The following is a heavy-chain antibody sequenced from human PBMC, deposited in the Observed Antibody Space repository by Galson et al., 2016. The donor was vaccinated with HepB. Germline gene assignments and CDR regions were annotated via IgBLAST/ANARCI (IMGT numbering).Heavy chain of an antibody. J-gene: IGHJ4*02. D-gene: IGHD1-26*01. Sequence: SLRLSCAGSGFTFSHAWLNWVRQAPGKGPEWVGRIKSKGDGETTDYAAPVKGRFTVSRDDSKNTLYLQMNSLKTEDTAVYHCTTSVGANEFDYWGRGTLVTVSS. CDR3: TTSVGANEFDY. CDR1: GFTFSHAW. V-gene: IGHV3-15*07. CDR2: IKSKGDGETT.